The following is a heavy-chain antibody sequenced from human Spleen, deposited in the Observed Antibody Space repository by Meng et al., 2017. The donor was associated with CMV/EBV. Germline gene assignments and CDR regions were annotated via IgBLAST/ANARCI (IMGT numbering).Heavy chain of an antibody. CDR2: IYYSGST. CDR3: ARVYCSSTSCYYHYFDY. J-gene: IGHJ4*02. D-gene: IGHD2-2*01. CDR1: SISSGGYD. V-gene: IGHV4-31*02. Sequence: SISSGGYDWSWVRQQPGKGLEWIGYIYYSGSTYYNPSLMSRLTISVDTSKNQFSLNLSSVTAADTAVYYCARVYCSSTSCYYHYFDYWGQGTLVTVSS.